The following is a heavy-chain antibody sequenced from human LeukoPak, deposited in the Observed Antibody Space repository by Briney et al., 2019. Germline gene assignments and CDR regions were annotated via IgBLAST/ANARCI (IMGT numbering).Heavy chain of an antibody. J-gene: IGHJ4*02. CDR1: GYTFSDYY. D-gene: IGHD2-15*01. Sequence: ASVKVSCKTSGYTFSDYYIFWVRQAPGQGLEWVGWINANSGGTMIAQNFHGRVIMTRDMSISTVYMELTSLILDDTAIYYCARYKSGGYNLDHWGQGTLVTVSS. CDR2: INANSGGT. CDR3: ARYKSGGYNLDH. V-gene: IGHV1-2*02.